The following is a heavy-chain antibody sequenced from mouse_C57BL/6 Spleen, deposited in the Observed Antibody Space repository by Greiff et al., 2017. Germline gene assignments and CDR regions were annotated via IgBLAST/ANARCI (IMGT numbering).Heavy chain of an antibody. CDR1: GFSLTSYG. CDR2: IWSDGST. J-gene: IGHJ1*03. V-gene: IGHV2-6-2*01. CDR3: ARHYYGSSYWYFEG. Sequence: LVAPSQSLSITCTVSGFSLTSYGVHWVRQPPGKGLAWLVVIWSDGSTTYNSALKSRLSISKDNSKSQVFLKMNSLQTDDTAMYYCARHYYGSSYWYFEGWGTGTTGTVSS. D-gene: IGHD1-1*01.